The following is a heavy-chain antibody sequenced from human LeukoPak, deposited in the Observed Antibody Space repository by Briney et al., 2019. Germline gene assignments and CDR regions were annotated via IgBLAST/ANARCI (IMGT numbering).Heavy chain of an antibody. CDR2: ISGRGSNV. V-gene: IGHV3-48*04. CDR3: ARDSVVDTAKIEKFYNDHMDV. J-gene: IGHJ6*03. D-gene: IGHD5-18*01. Sequence: PGGSLRLSCAASGFTFSVFSMKWVRQAPGRGLEWVSYISGRGSNVVYVDSVKGRFTSSRDNTENSVFLQMHSLRAEDAAVYHCARDSVVDTAKIEKFYNDHMDVWGKGTTVTVSS. CDR1: GFTFSVFS.